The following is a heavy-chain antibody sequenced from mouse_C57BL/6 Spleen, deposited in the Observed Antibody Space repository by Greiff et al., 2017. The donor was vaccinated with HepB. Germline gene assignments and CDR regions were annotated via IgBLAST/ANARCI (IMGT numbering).Heavy chain of an antibody. V-gene: IGHV5-9-1*02. CDR2: ISSGGDYI. CDR1: GFTFSSYA. CDR3: TRDPSTVPYWYFDV. D-gene: IGHD1-1*01. J-gene: IGHJ1*03. Sequence: EVKVVESGEGLVKPGGSLKLSCAASGFTFSSYAMSWVRQTPEKRLEWVAYISSGGDYIYYADTVKGRFTISRDNARNTLYLQMSSLKSEDTAMYYCTRDPSTVPYWYFDVWGTGTTVTVSS.